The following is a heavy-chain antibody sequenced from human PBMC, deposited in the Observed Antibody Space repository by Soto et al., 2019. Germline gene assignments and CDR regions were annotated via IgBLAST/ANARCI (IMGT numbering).Heavy chain of an antibody. CDR2: INAGNGNT. J-gene: IGHJ4*02. CDR3: ARDAGGYSSSWYNPNVDY. V-gene: IGHV1-3*01. CDR1: GYTFTSYA. D-gene: IGHD6-13*01. Sequence: ASVKFSCKASGYTFTSYAMHWVRQAPGQRLEWMGWINAGNGNTKYSQKFQGRVTITRDTSASTAYMELSSLRSEDTAVYYCARDAGGYSSSWYNPNVDYWGQGTLVTVSS.